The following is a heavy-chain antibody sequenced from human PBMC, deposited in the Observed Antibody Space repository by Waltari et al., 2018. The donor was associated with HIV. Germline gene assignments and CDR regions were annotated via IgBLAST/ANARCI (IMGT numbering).Heavy chain of an antibody. CDR1: GGTFSSYA. D-gene: IGHD3-3*01. CDR2: IIPIFGTA. Sequence: QVQLVQSGAEVKKPGSSVKVSCKASGGTFSSYAISWVRQAPGQGLEWMGGIIPIFGTANYAQKFQGRVTITADESTSTAYMELSSLRSEDTAVYYCARAWYYDFWSGYNIRNLTHSSWWFDPWGQGTLVTVSS. J-gene: IGHJ5*02. V-gene: IGHV1-69*01. CDR3: ARAWYYDFWSGYNIRNLTHSSWWFDP.